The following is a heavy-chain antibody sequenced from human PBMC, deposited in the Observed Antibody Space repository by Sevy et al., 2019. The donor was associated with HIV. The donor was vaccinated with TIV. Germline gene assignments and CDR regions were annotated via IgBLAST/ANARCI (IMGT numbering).Heavy chain of an antibody. CDR1: GFTFSSYA. D-gene: IGHD2-2*01. CDR2: ISGSGGST. Sequence: VVSLRLSCAASGFTFSSYAMSWVRQAPGKGLEWVSAISGSGGSTYYADSVKGRFTISRDNSKNTLYLQMNSLRAEDTAVYYCAKDWDIVVVPAAKAAGYYYYGMDVWGQGTTVTVSS. CDR3: AKDWDIVVVPAAKAAGYYYYGMDV. V-gene: IGHV3-23*01. J-gene: IGHJ6*02.